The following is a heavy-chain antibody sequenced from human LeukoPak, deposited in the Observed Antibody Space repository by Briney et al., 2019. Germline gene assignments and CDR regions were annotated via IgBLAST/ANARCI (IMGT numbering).Heavy chain of an antibody. D-gene: IGHD1-26*01. CDR2: IYHSGST. J-gene: IGHJ4*02. CDR3: ARDREVGATGYYFDY. Sequence: PSETLSLTCTDSGYSISSGYYWGWIRQPPGKGLEWIGSIYHSGSTYYNPSLKSRVTISVDTSKNHFSLRLSSVTAADTAVYYCARDREVGATGYYFDYWGQGTPVTVSS. V-gene: IGHV4-38-2*02. CDR1: GYSISSGYY.